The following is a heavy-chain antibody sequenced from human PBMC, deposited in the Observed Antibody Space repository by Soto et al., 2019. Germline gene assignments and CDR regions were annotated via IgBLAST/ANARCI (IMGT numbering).Heavy chain of an antibody. J-gene: IGHJ4*02. Sequence: GGSLRLSCAASGFTFDDYTMRWVRQTPGKGLEWVSLISWDGDSAYYADSVRGRFTISRDNSKNSLFLQMNNVRAEDAALYFCAKGTRGNSPELDFWGQGTLVTVSS. CDR3: AKGTRGNSPELDF. CDR1: GFTFDDYT. D-gene: IGHD1-1*01. V-gene: IGHV3-43*01. CDR2: ISWDGDSA.